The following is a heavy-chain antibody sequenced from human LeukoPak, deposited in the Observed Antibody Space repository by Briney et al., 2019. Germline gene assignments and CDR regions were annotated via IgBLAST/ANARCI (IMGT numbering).Heavy chain of an antibody. CDR1: GFTFDDYA. CDR2: ITWDGGSA. J-gene: IGHJ6*03. Sequence: GGSLRLSCAASGFTFDDYAMHWVRQSPEKGLGWVSLITWDGGSAYYADSVKGRFTISRDNSKDCLYLQMNSLRAEDTALYYCAKGETGYSPYYMDVWGKGTTVTVSS. V-gene: IGHV3-43D*03. CDR3: AKGETGYSPYYMDV. D-gene: IGHD2-15*01.